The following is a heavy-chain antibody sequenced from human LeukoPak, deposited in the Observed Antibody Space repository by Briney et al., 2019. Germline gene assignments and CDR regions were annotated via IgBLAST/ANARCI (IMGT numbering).Heavy chain of an antibody. CDR1: GGTFSSYA. V-gene: IGHV1-8*02. CDR2: MNPNSGNT. D-gene: IGHD6-19*01. Sequence: ASVKVSCKASGGTFSSYAISWVRQATGQGLEWMGWMNPNSGNTGYAQKFQGRVTMTRNTSISTAYMELSSLRSEDTAVYYCARGRSAGTPFDYWGQGTLVTVSS. J-gene: IGHJ4*02. CDR3: ARGRSAGTPFDY.